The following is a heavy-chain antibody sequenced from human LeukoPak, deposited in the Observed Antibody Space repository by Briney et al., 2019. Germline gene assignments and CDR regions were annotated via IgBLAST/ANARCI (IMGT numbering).Heavy chain of an antibody. CDR3: ARKAGQWLVRLVYYFDY. CDR1: GFTFSDYY. Sequence: PGGSLRLSCAASGFTFSDYYMSWVRQAPGKGLEWVSFISSSGSSIYYADSVKGRFTISRDNAKNSLYLQMNSLRAEDTAVYYCARKAGQWLVRLVYYFDYWGQGTLVTVSS. V-gene: IGHV3-11*04. D-gene: IGHD6-19*01. J-gene: IGHJ4*02. CDR2: ISSSGSSI.